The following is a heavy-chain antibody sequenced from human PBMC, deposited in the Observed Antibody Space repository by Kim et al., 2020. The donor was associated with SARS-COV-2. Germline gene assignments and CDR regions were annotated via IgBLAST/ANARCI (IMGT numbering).Heavy chain of an antibody. CDR2: DPGGGGRT. CDR3: AKAQPRSSVWYVIED. D-gene: IGHD6-19*01. V-gene: IGHV3-23*01. J-gene: IGHJ4*02. Sequence: GGSLRLSCGASGFTVNNFAMSWVRQAPGKGLEWVSTDPGGGGRTFYADSVKGRFTISRDNSKNTVFLQMNSVRAEDTAVYYCAKAQPRSSVWYVIEDWGQGTLVTVSS. CDR1: GFTVNNFA.